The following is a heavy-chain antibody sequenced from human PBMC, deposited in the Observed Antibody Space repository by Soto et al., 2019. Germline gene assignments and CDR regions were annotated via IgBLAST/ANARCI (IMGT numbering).Heavy chain of an antibody. Sequence: SETLSLTCTVSSGSISTYYWSWIRQPPGKGLEWIGYIYYTGSTNYNPSLKTRVTISMDTSKNQFSLKLSSVTAADTAVYYCARSLVAMVRGVIKFWFDPWGQGTLVTVSS. CDR1: SGSISTYY. CDR3: ARSLVAMVRGVIKFWFDP. CDR2: IYYTGST. D-gene: IGHD3-10*01. V-gene: IGHV4-59*08. J-gene: IGHJ5*02.